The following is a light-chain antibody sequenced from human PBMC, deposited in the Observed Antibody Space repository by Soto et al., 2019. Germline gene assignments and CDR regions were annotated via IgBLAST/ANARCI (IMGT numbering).Light chain of an antibody. Sequence: QSVLTQSSSASASLGSSVKLTXXLSXGHSSYIIAWHQQQPGKAPRYLMKLEGSGSYNKRSGVPDRFSGSSSGADRYLTISNLQSENEADYYCETWDSNKVFGGGTKLTVL. CDR2: LEGSGSY. V-gene: IGLV4-60*03. J-gene: IGLJ2*01. CDR3: ETWDSNKV. CDR1: XGHSSYI.